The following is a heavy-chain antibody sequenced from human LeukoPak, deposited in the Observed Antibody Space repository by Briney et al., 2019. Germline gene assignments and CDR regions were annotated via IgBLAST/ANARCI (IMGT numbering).Heavy chain of an antibody. CDR1: GFTFSNSA. J-gene: IGHJ4*02. CDR3: AREGSSGSYRRYYFDY. Sequence: GGSLRLSCAASGFTFSNSAMSWVRQAPGKGLEWVSAISGSGGRTYYADSVKGRFTISRDNAKNSLYLQMNSLRAEDAAVYYCAREGSSGSYRRYYFDYWGQGTLVTVSS. V-gene: IGHV3-23*01. D-gene: IGHD1-26*01. CDR2: ISGSGGRT.